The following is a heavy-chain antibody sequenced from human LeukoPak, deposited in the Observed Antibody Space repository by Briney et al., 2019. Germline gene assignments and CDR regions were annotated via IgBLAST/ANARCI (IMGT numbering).Heavy chain of an antibody. D-gene: IGHD6-19*01. CDR2: ISSSSSYI. CDR3: ARDSGDGHSSGWY. CDR1: GFTFSSYS. V-gene: IGHV3-21*01. J-gene: IGHJ4*02. Sequence: GGSLRLSCAASGFTFSSYSMNWVRQAPGKGLEWVSSISSSSSYIYYADSVKGRFTIYRDNAKNSLYLQMNSLRAEDTAVYYCARDSGDGHSSGWYWGQGTLVTVSS.